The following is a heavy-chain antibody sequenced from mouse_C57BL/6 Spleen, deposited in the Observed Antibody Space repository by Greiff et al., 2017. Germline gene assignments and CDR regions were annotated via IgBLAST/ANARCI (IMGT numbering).Heavy chain of an antibody. CDR2: IDPETGGT. Sequence: VQLQQSGAELVRPGASVTLSCKASGYTFTDYEMHWVKQTPVHGLEWIGAIDPETGGTAYNQKFKGKAILTADKSSSTAYMELRSLTSEDSAVYYCTYSNYVDYAMDYWGQGTSVTVSS. V-gene: IGHV1-15*01. CDR3: TYSNYVDYAMDY. CDR1: GYTFTDYE. J-gene: IGHJ4*01. D-gene: IGHD2-5*01.